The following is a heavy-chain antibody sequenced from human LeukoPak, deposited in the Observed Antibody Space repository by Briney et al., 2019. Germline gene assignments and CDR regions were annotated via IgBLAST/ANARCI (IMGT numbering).Heavy chain of an antibody. J-gene: IGHJ4*02. CDR3: ARQTAMGRSGDY. D-gene: IGHD5-18*01. CDR2: IDPSDSET. CDR1: GYSFTSYW. Sequence: PGQSLKISCKASGYSFTSYWIGWVRQMPGKGLEWMGIIDPSDSETRYTPSCQGQVTISVDKSLTTAYLQWNSLKASDTAMYYCARQTAMGRSGDYWGQGTLVTVPS. V-gene: IGHV5-51*01.